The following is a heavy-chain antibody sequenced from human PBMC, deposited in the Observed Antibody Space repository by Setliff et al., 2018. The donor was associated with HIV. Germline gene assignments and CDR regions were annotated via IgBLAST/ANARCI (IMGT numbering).Heavy chain of an antibody. CDR3: ARGVAINYYGSGNYLGH. Sequence: SVKVSCKPSGGTFNNFAISWVRQAPGQGLGWMGGNIPMFGRVNYAQKLQGRVTITADESTNTAYMELSSLRAEDTAVYFCARGVAINYYGSGNYLGHWGHGTLVTVSS. V-gene: IGHV1-69*13. J-gene: IGHJ4*01. CDR2: NIPMFGRV. D-gene: IGHD3-10*01. CDR1: GGTFNNFA.